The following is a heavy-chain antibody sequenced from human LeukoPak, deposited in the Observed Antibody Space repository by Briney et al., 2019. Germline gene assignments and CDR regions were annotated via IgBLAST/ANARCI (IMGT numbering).Heavy chain of an antibody. CDR1: GFTFSSYA. V-gene: IGHV3-23*01. CDR3: AKVARGGDCYSY. Sequence: GGSLRLSCAASGFTFSSYAMTWVRQAPGKGLEWVSLNSGGGNTYYADSVKGRFTISRDNSKNTLYLQMNSLRAEDTALYYCAKVARGGDCYSYWGQGILVTVSS. CDR2: NSGGGNT. D-gene: IGHD2-21*02. J-gene: IGHJ4*02.